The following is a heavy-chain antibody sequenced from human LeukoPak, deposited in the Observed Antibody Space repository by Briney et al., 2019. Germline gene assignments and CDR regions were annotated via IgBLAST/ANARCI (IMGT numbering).Heavy chain of an antibody. CDR2: IYHSGST. V-gene: IGHV4-39*02. Sequence: SETLSLTCSVSGGSISSSSYSWRWIRQPPGKGLEWIGSIYHSGSTYYNPSLKSRVTISVDTSKNQFSLKLSSVTAADTAVYYCARDGRVDYYYGMDVWGQGTTVTVSS. D-gene: IGHD2-15*01. CDR1: GGSISSSSYS. J-gene: IGHJ6*02. CDR3: ARDGRVDYYYGMDV.